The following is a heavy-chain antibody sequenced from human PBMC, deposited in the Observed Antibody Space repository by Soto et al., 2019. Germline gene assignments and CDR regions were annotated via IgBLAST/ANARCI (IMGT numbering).Heavy chain of an antibody. J-gene: IGHJ6*02. CDR1: GGAFSSYA. Sequence: SVKVSCKASGGAFSSYAISWVRQAPGQGLEWMGGIIPIFGTANYAQKFQGRVTITADESTSTAYMELSSLRSEDTAVYYCARAMVCSSTSCYLGRYYYYYGMDVWGQGTTVTVSS. V-gene: IGHV1-69*13. D-gene: IGHD2-2*01. CDR2: IIPIFGTA. CDR3: ARAMVCSSTSCYLGRYYYYYGMDV.